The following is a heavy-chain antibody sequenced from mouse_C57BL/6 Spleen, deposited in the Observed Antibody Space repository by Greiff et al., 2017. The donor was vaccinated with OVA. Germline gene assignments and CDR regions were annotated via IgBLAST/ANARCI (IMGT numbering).Heavy chain of an antibody. CDR1: GYSFTSYY. CDR3: ARWVLTYFDY. Sequence: VQLQQSGPELVKPGASVKISCKASGYSFTSYYIHWVKQRPGQGLEWIGWIYPGSGNTKYNEKFKGKATLTADTSSSTAYMQLSSLTSEDSAFYYCARWVLTYFDYWGQGTTLTVSS. D-gene: IGHD4-1*01. V-gene: IGHV1-66*01. J-gene: IGHJ2*01. CDR2: IYPGSGNT.